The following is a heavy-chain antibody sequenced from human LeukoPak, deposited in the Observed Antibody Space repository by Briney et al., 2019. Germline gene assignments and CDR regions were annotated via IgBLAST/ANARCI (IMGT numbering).Heavy chain of an antibody. D-gene: IGHD5-24*01. CDR1: GGSISSYY. CDR2: IYYSGTT. CDR3: ARFPQGGYNYFDY. V-gene: IGHV4-59*01. J-gene: IGHJ4*02. Sequence: SETLSLTCTVSGGSISSYYWNWIRQPPGKGLEWIGYIYYSGTTNYNPSLKSRVTISVDTSKNQFSLKLSSVTAADTAVYYCARFPQGGYNYFDYWDQGTLVTVSS.